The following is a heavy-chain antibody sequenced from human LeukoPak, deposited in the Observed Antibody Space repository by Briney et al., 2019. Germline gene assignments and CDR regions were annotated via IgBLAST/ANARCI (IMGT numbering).Heavy chain of an antibody. Sequence: GASVKVSCKASGYMFSGYYMHLVRQAAGQGPEWMGWINPNTGSTNYAQKFQGRVTMTRDTSISTAYMELSRLRSDDTAVYYCARTVTTHYYFDSWGQGTLVTVSS. J-gene: IGHJ4*02. D-gene: IGHD4-17*01. V-gene: IGHV1-2*02. CDR1: GYMFSGYY. CDR3: ARTVTTHYYFDS. CDR2: INPNTGST.